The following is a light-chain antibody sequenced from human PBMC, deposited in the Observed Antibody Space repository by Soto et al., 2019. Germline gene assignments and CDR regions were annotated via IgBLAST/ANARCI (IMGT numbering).Light chain of an antibody. V-gene: IGKV1-5*03. J-gene: IGKJ1*01. CDR3: QQSFSTPRT. CDR1: QTISSW. CDR2: KAS. Sequence: DIQMTQSPSTLSGSVGDRVTITCRASQTISSWLAWYQQKPGKAPKLLIYKASTLKSGVPSRFSGSGSGTDFTLTISSLQPEDFGTYYCQQSFSTPRTFGQGTKVHI.